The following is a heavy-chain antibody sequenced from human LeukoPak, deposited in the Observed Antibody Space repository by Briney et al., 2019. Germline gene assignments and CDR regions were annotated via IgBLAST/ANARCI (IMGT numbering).Heavy chain of an antibody. V-gene: IGHV4-59*08. J-gene: IGHJ4*02. D-gene: IGHD4-17*01. Sequence: SETLSLTCTVSGGSVTGYYWAWIRQSPGKGLEWIGYIYYSGTTNYNPSLKSRVTMSVDTSKNQFSLKLSPVTAADTAVYYCARGGATVTHRSHSDYWGQGTLVTVSS. CDR2: IYYSGTT. CDR1: GGSVTGYY. CDR3: ARGGATVTHRSHSDY.